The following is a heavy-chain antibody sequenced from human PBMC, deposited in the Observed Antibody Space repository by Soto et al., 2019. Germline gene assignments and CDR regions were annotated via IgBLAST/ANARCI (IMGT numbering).Heavy chain of an antibody. D-gene: IGHD2-2*02. J-gene: IGHJ6*02. V-gene: IGHV4-30-4*01. CDR1: GGSISSGGYY. CDR2: IYYSGST. Sequence: SETLSLTCTVSGGSISSGGYYWSWIRHPPGKGLEWIGYIYYSGSTYYNPSLKSRVTISVDTSKNQFSLKLSSVTAADTAVYYSARDRGGYCSSTSCYNNYYYGMDVWGQGTTLTV. CDR3: ARDRGGYCSSTSCYNNYYYGMDV.